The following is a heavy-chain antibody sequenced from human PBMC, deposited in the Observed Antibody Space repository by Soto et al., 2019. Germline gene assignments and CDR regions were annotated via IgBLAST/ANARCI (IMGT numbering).Heavy chain of an antibody. D-gene: IGHD2-21*02. CDR1: GFTFVSYS. CDR3: AKDWTAI. J-gene: IGHJ3*02. Sequence: EVQLSESGGGLVQPGGSLRLSCAASGFTFVSYSMSWVRQAPGKGLEWVSTVSGSGGSTYYGDSVKGRFTISRDNSKNTLYLQMNSLRAEDTAVYYCAKDWTAIWGQGTMVTVSS. V-gene: IGHV3-23*01. CDR2: VSGSGGST.